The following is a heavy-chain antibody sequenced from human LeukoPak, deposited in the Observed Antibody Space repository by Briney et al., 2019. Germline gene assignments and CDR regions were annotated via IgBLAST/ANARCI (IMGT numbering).Heavy chain of an antibody. CDR2: ICAYNGNT. Sequence: ASVKVSCKASGYTFTSYGISWVRQAPGQGLEWMGWICAYNGNTNYAQKLQGRVTMTTDTSTSTAYMELRSLRSDDTAVYYCAREGGAVVATTPFDPWGQGTLVTVSS. V-gene: IGHV1-18*01. J-gene: IGHJ5*02. CDR3: AREGGAVVATTPFDP. D-gene: IGHD2-15*01. CDR1: GYTFTSYG.